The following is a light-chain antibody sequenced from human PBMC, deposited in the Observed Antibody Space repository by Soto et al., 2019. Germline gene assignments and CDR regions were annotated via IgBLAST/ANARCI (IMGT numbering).Light chain of an antibody. CDR2: GAS. CDR1: QSVRSSY. V-gene: IGKV3-20*01. CDR3: QQYGSSPQT. J-gene: IGKJ1*01. Sequence: EIVLTQSPGTLSLSPGERATLSCRASQSVRSSYLAWYQQKPGQAPRLLIYGASSRATGIPDRFSGSGSGRNFTLTSSRLEPEDFAVYYCQQYGSSPQTFGQGTKVEIK.